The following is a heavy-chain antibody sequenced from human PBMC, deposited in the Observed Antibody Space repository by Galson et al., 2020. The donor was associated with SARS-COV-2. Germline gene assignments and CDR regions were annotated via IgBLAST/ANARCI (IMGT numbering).Heavy chain of an antibody. D-gene: IGHD3-22*01. Sequence: SLKISCAASGFTFDDYAMNWVRQAPGKGLEWVSGISWNSRSIGYADSVKGRFTISRDNAKSSLYLQMNSLRAEDTALYYCAKTYYYDSSGFPSHFDYWGQGTLVTVSS. CDR1: GFTFDDYA. J-gene: IGHJ4*02. V-gene: IGHV3-9*01. CDR3: AKTYYYDSSGFPSHFDY. CDR2: ISWNSRSI.